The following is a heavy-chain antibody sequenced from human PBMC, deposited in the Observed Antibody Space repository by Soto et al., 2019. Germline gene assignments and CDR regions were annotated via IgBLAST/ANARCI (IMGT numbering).Heavy chain of an antibody. V-gene: IGHV4-30-4*01. CDR1: GGSISSGNYY. J-gene: IGHJ4*02. CDR3: ARARGARYFDY. D-gene: IGHD2-15*01. Sequence: QVQLQESGPGLVKPTQTLSLTGTVSGGSISSGNYYWSWIRHPPGKGLEWIGYIYYSGSTYYNPSLKSRVTISVDTSKNQFSLKLSSVTAADTAVYYCARARGARYFDYWGQGTLVTVSS. CDR2: IYYSGST.